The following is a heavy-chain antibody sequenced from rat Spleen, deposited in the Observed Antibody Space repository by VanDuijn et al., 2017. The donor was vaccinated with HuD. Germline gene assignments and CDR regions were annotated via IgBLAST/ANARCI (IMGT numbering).Heavy chain of an antibody. D-gene: IGHD4-3*01. CDR3: TTRGGGLFDY. V-gene: IGHV5-20*01. J-gene: IGHJ2*01. CDR2: ISYDGGST. Sequence: EVQLVESGGGLVQPGRSLKLSCAASGFTFSDYYMAWVRQAPTKGLEWVASISYDGGSTYYRDSVKGRFTSSRDNAKSSLYLQMDSLRSEDTATYYGTTRGGGLFDYWGQGVMVTVSS. CDR1: GFTFSDYY.